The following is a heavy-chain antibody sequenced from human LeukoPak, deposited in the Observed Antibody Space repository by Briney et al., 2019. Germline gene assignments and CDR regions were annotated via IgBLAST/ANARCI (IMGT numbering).Heavy chain of an antibody. CDR2: IDTAGDT. D-gene: IGHD4-23*01. Sequence: PGGSLRLSCAASGFTSSSYDMYWVRQAPGKGLEWVSAIDTAGDTYYPGSVKGRFTISRENAKNSSYLQMNSLRAGDTGVYYCARQLYGGKSVGALDIWGQGTMVTVSS. CDR3: ARQLYGGKSVGALDI. J-gene: IGHJ3*02. V-gene: IGHV3-13*04. CDR1: GFTSSSYD.